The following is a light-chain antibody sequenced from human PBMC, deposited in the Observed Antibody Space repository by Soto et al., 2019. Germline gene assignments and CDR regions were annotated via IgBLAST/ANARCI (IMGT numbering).Light chain of an antibody. V-gene: IGKV1-33*01. CDR1: QDISNY. J-gene: IGKJ4*01. CDR2: DAS. Sequence: DIQMTQSPSSLSASVGDRVTITCQASQDISNYLNWYQQKPGKATKLLIYDASNLETGVTSRFSGSGSGTDFTFTISSLQPEDIATYYCQQYDNLPLTFGGGTKVDI. CDR3: QQYDNLPLT.